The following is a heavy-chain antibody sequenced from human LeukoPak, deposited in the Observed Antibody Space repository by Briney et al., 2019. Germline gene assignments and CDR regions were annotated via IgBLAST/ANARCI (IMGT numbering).Heavy chain of an antibody. J-gene: IGHJ4*02. CDR2: ISAYNGNT. D-gene: IGHD3-22*01. CDR1: GYTFTSYG. V-gene: IGHV1-18*01. CDR3: ARDLRMYYYDSSGSFDY. Sequence: SVKVSCKASGYTFTSYGISWVRQAPGQGLEWMGWISAYNGNTNYAQKLQGRVTVTTDTSTSTAYMELRSLRSDDTAVYYCARDLRMYYYDSSGSFDYWGQGTLVTVSS.